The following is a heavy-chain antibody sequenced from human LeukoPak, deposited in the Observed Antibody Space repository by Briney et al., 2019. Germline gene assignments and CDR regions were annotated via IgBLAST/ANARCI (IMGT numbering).Heavy chain of an antibody. CDR3: ARDSSTVTTRHFDY. CDR2: VYYTGST. V-gene: IGHV4-59*01. Sequence: SETLSLTCTVSGGSINNYYWTWIRQPPGKGLECIGYVYYTGSTYYNPSLKSRVTISVDSSKNQFSLKPNSVTAADTAVYYCARDSSTVTTRHFDYWGQGTLVTVSS. CDR1: GGSINNYY. D-gene: IGHD4-17*01. J-gene: IGHJ4*02.